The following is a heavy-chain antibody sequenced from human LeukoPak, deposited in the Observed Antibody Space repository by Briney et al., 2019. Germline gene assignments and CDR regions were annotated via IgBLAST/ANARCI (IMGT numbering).Heavy chain of an antibody. Sequence: SETLSLTCTVYGGPFSGYYWSWIRQPPGKGLEGIGEINHSGSTNYNPSLKSRVTISVDTSKNQFSLKLSSVTAADTAVYYCAKYCSSTSCYPPGSFDYWGQGTLVSVSS. V-gene: IGHV4-34*01. CDR3: AKYCSSTSCYPPGSFDY. D-gene: IGHD2-2*01. J-gene: IGHJ4*02. CDR2: INHSGST. CDR1: GGPFSGYY.